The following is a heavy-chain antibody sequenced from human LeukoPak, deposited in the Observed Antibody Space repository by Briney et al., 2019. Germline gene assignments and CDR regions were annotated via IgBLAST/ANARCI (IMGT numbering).Heavy chain of an antibody. CDR2: ISSSSSTI. CDR3: ARDGFLEWLPHYYYYYYMDV. J-gene: IGHJ6*03. Sequence: GGSLRLSCAASGFTFSSYSMNWVRQAPGKGLEWVSYISSSSSTIYYADSVKGRFTISRDNAKNSLYLQMNSLRAEDTAVYYCARDGFLEWLPHYYYYYYMDVWGKGTTVTVSS. D-gene: IGHD3-3*01. CDR1: GFTFSSYS. V-gene: IGHV3-48*01.